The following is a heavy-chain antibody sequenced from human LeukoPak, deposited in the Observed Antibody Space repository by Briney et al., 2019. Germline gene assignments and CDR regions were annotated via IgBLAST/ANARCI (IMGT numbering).Heavy chain of an antibody. J-gene: IGHJ6*02. CDR1: GFTFSSYA. CDR2: ISGSGGST. Sequence: GGSLRLSCAASGFTFSSYAMSWVRQAPGKGLEWVSGISGSGGSTYYADSVKGRFTISRDNSKNTLYMQMISLRAGDTAVNYCAKEGYAPCGGDCQYYYYYGMDVWGQGTTVTVSS. D-gene: IGHD2-21*02. V-gene: IGHV3-23*01. CDR3: AKEGYAPCGGDCQYYYYYGMDV.